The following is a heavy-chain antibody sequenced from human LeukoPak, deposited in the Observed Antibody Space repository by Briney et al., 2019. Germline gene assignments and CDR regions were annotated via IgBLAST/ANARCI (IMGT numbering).Heavy chain of an antibody. CDR3: ARDSGPWGVFDP. J-gene: IGHJ5*02. V-gene: IGHV4-61*02. CDR1: GGSISSGSYY. D-gene: IGHD3-10*01. CDR2: IYSSGST. Sequence: SETLSLTCTVSGGSISSGSYYWSWIRQPAGKGLEWIGRIYSSGSTNYNPSLKSRVTISLDTSKNQFSLKLSSVTAADTAVYYCARDSGPWGVFDPWGQGTLVTVSS.